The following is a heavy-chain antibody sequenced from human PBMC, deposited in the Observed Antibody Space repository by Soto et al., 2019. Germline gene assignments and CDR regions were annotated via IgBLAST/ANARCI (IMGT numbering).Heavy chain of an antibody. CDR1: GGSISSYY. CDR3: ARSTPAVAGIGYYGMDV. CDR2: IYYSGST. J-gene: IGHJ6*02. D-gene: IGHD6-19*01. V-gene: IGHV4-59*01. Sequence: PSETLSLTCTVSGGSISSYYWSWIRQPPGKGLEWIGYIYYSGSTNYNPSLKSRVTISVDTSKNQFSLKLSSVTAADTAVYYCARSTPAVAGIGYYGMDVWAKGPRSPSP.